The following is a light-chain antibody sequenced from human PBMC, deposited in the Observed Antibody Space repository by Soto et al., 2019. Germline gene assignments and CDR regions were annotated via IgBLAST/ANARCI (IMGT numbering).Light chain of an antibody. CDR1: QSVSNS. V-gene: IGKV3-15*01. J-gene: IGKJ5*01. CDR3: QQYKNWPPIT. Sequence: EIVMTQAPATLSVSPGERATLSCRASQSVSNSLAWYQQKPGQAPRLLIYFASTRATDVPARFSGSGSGTEFTLTISSLQSEDFAVYYCQQYKNWPPITFGQGTRLEIK. CDR2: FAS.